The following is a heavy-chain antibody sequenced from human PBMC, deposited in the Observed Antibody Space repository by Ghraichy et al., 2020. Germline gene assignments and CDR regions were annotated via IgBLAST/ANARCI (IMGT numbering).Heavy chain of an antibody. CDR3: ARDQVVPAASYYYYYGMDV. J-gene: IGHJ6*02. D-gene: IGHD2-2*01. Sequence: GSLRLSCTVSGGSISSSSYYWGWIRQPPGKGLEWIGSIYYSGSTYYNPSLKSRVTISVDTSKNQFSLKLSSVTAADTAVYYCARDQVVPAASYYYYYGMDVWGQGTTVTVSS. CDR1: GGSISSSSYY. CDR2: IYYSGST. V-gene: IGHV4-39*07.